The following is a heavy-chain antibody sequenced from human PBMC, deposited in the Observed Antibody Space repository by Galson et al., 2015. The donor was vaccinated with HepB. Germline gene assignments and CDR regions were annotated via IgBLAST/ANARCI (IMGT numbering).Heavy chain of an antibody. Sequence: SLRLSCAASGFTFNSYSMNWVRQAPGKGLEWVSYISISSSTMYYADSVKGRFTTSRDNANNSLYLHMNSLRAEDTAVYYCVRGRGGTVVTAFVTYDAFDIWNQGTMVTVSS. D-gene: IGHD2-21*02. V-gene: IGHV3-48*04. CDR1: GFTFNSYS. CDR2: ISISSSTM. CDR3: VRGRGGTVVTAFVTYDAFDI. J-gene: IGHJ3*02.